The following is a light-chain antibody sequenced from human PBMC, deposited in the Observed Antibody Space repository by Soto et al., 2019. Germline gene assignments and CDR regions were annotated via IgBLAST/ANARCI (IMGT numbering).Light chain of an antibody. J-gene: IGLJ2*01. CDR1: SSDVGGYNY. CDR3: SSYTSSSTVV. CDR2: DVS. Sequence: QPVLTQPASVSGSPGQSITISCTGTSSDVGGYNYVSWYQQHPGKAPKLMIYDVSNRPSGVSNRFSGSKSGNTASLTISGLQAEDEADYYCSSYTSSSTVVFGGGTNSPS. V-gene: IGLV2-14*01.